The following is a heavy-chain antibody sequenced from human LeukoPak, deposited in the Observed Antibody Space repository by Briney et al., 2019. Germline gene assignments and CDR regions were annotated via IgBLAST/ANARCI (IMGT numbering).Heavy chain of an antibody. CDR3: AKAGLAMPPDY. CDR2: IRYDGSHK. D-gene: IGHD2-2*01. J-gene: IGHJ4*02. CDR1: GFTFSSYG. Sequence: PGGSLRLSCAASGFTFSSYGMHWVRQGPGKGLEWVAFIRYDGSHKYSADSVKGRFTISRDNSKNTLYLQMNSLRAEAMAVYHCAKAGLAMPPDYWGQGTLGTVSS. V-gene: IGHV3-30*02.